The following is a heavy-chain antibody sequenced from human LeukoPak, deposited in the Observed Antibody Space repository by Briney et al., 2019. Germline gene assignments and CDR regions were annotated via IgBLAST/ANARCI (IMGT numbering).Heavy chain of an antibody. CDR3: AKMGTGWGNLDY. CDR2: INPNSGGT. V-gene: IGHV1-2*02. D-gene: IGHD6-19*01. CDR1: GYTFTGNY. Sequence: GASVKVSCKASGYTFTGNYIHWVRQAPGQGLQWMGWINPNSGGTNYGQKFQGRVTMTRDTSINTAYMEMSRLTSDDTAVCYCAKMGTGWGNLDYWGQGTLVTVSS. J-gene: IGHJ4*02.